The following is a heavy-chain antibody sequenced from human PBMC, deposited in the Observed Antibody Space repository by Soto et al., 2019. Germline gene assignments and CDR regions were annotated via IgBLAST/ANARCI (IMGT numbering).Heavy chain of an antibody. CDR2: MNPKSGGT. CDR3: ARAVVVVPAAPYYYYGMDV. V-gene: IGHV1-2*02. CDR1: GYTFSAYY. J-gene: IGHJ6*02. Sequence: GASVKVSCKASGYTFSAYYTHWVRQAPGQGLEWMGWMNPKSGGTYFAQKLQGRVTMTTDTSTSTAYMELRSLRSDDTAVYYCARAVVVVPAAPYYYYGMDVWGQGTTVTVSS. D-gene: IGHD2-2*01.